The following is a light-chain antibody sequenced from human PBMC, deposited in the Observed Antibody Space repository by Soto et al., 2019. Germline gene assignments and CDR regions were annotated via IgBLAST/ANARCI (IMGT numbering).Light chain of an antibody. V-gene: IGKV3-15*01. CDR2: GAS. J-gene: IGKJ4*01. Sequence: EIVMTQSPATLSVSPGERATLSCRASQSVSSNLAWYQQKPGQAPRLLIYGASTRVTGIPARFSGSGSGTEFTLTISSLQSEDFAVYYCQQYNNWPPRVTFGGGTKVDIK. CDR3: QQYNNWPPRVT. CDR1: QSVSSN.